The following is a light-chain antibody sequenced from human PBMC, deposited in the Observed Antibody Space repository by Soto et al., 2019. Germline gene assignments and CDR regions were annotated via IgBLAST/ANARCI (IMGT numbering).Light chain of an antibody. CDR2: WAS. CDR3: QQYYTLPLT. CDR1: HSVLYNSNKKNY. V-gene: IGKV4-1*01. Sequence: DIGLTPAGDSLAVSLGESSTFTCESGHSVLYNSNKKNYSAWYQHKPGQPPKLLIYWASTRESGVPDRFSGSGSGTEFTLTISSLQAEDVAIYYCQQYYTLPLTFGGGTKVDI. J-gene: IGKJ4*01.